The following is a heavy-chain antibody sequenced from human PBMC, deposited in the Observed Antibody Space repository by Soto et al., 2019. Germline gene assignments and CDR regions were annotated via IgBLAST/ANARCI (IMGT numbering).Heavy chain of an antibody. CDR1: GFTFSSYG. V-gene: IGHV3-33*01. D-gene: IGHD1-26*01. Sequence: QVQLVESGGGVVQPGRSLRLSCAASGFTFSSYGMHWVRQAPGKGLEWVAVIWYDGSNKYYADSVKGRFTISRDNSKNPLYLQMNSRRAEDTAVYYCARDLSRGSYPLSAFSYSYYGMTSGAKGPRSPSP. J-gene: IGHJ6*02. CDR3: ARDLSRGSYPLSAFSYSYYGMTS. CDR2: IWYDGSNK.